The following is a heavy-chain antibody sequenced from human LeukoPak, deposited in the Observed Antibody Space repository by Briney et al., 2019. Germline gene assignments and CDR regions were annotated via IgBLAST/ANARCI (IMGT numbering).Heavy chain of an antibody. CDR3: ARSYYDVWSGFNSEYYFDY. CDR2: IYYSGST. Sequence: SETLSLTCTVSGDSISSYYWSWIRQPPGKGLEWIGYIYYSGSTNYNPSPKSRVTISIDTSKNQFSLILSSVTAADTAVYYCARSYYDVWSGFNSEYYFDYWGQGTLVTVSS. D-gene: IGHD3-3*01. CDR1: GDSISSYY. V-gene: IGHV4-59*01. J-gene: IGHJ4*02.